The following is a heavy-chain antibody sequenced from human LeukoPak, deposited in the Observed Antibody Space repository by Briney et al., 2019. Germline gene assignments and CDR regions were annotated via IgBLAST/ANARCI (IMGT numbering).Heavy chain of an antibody. CDR1: GGSISSYF. J-gene: IGHJ4*02. Sequence: SETLSLTCTVSGGSISSYFWTWIRQPAGKGLEWIGRIYSSGRTNYNPSLKSRVTMSVDTSKNQFSLKLSSVTAADTAVYYCARGQHYYDSSGYYSLWGQGTLVTVSS. D-gene: IGHD3-22*01. CDR3: ARGQHYYDSSGYYSL. CDR2: IYSSGRT. V-gene: IGHV4-4*07.